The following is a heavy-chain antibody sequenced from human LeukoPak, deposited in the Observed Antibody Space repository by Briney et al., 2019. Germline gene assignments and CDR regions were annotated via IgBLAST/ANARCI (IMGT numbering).Heavy chain of an antibody. CDR2: ISGSGGST. CDR3: AKAVAAAGTRDWYFDL. D-gene: IGHD6-13*01. CDR1: GLTFSSYA. V-gene: IGHV3-23*01. J-gene: IGHJ2*01. Sequence: GGSLRLSCAASGLTFSSYAMSWVRQAPGKGLEWVSAISGSGGSTYYADSVKGRFTISRDNSENTLYLQMNSLRAEDTAVYYCAKAVAAAGTRDWYFDLWGRGTLVTVSS.